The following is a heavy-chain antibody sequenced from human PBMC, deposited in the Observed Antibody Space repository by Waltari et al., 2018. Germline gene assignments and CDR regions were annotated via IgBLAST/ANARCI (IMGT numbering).Heavy chain of an antibody. V-gene: IGHV3-30*02. D-gene: IGHD1-26*01. Sequence: QVQLVESGGGLVQPGVSLRPSCAASGFTFSTYVLHCVSPAPGKGLGVVAFIRYDGSNKDYADSVNGRFTISRDNSKNTLYLQMNSLRAEDTAVYYCATLVGATTLEAWDYWGQGTLVTVSS. CDR2: IRYDGSNK. CDR3: ATLVGATTLEAWDY. CDR1: GFTFSTYV. J-gene: IGHJ4*02.